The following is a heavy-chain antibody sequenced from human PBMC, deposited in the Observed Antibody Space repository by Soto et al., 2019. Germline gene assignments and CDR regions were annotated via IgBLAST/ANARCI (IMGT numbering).Heavy chain of an antibody. CDR1: GGSISSGGYY. CDR3: ARALRVGLYYYYYMNV. Sequence: QVQLQESGPGLVKPSQTLSLTCTVSGGSISSGGYYWSWIRQHPGKGLEWIGYIYYSGSTYYNPSLTSRVTVPVDTSKNQFSLKLSSVTAADTAVYYCARALRVGLYYYYYMNVWGKGTTVTVSS. V-gene: IGHV4-31*03. J-gene: IGHJ6*03. CDR2: IYYSGST.